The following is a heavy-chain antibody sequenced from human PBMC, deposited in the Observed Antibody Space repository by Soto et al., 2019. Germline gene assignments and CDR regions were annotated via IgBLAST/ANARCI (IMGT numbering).Heavy chain of an antibody. CDR3: ASLLITMVRGVIPDYYYGMDV. J-gene: IGHJ6*02. V-gene: IGHV4-34*01. CDR1: GGSFSGYY. Sequence: PSETLSLTCAVYGGSFSGYYWSWIRQPPGKGLEWIGEINHSGSTNYNPSLKSRVTISVDTSKNQFSLKLSSVTAADTAAYYCASLLITMVRGVIPDYYYGMDVWGQGTTVTVSS. CDR2: INHSGST. D-gene: IGHD3-10*01.